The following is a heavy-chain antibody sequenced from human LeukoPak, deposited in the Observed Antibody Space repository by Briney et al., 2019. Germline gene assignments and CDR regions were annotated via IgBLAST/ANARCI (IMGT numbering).Heavy chain of an antibody. CDR1: GFTFSSYW. CDR3: ARDGSDPYYYDSSGLDH. J-gene: IGHJ4*02. D-gene: IGHD3-22*01. CDR2: IKQDGSEK. Sequence: GGSLRLSCAASGFTFSSYWMSWVRQAPGKGLEWVANIKQDGSEKYYVDSVKGRFTISRDNAKNSLYLQMNSLRAEDTAVYYCARDGSDPYYYDSSGLDHWGQGTLVTVSS. V-gene: IGHV3-7*01.